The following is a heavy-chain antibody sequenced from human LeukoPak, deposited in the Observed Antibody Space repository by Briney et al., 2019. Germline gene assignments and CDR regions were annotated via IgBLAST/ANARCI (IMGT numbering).Heavy chain of an antibody. CDR2: IYYSGST. V-gene: IGHV4-4*07. D-gene: IGHD7-27*01. J-gene: IGHJ4*01. Sequence: PSETLSLTCSVSGDSISGFYWSRIRQPAGKGLEWIGRIYYSGSTYYNPSLKSRVTISVDTSKNQFSLKLSSVTAADTAVYYCASRKLGNDYWGQGTLVTVSS. CDR3: ASRKLGNDY. CDR1: GDSISGFY.